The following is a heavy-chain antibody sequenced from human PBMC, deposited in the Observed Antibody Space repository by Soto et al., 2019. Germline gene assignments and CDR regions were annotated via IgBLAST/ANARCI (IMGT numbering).Heavy chain of an antibody. V-gene: IGHV4-30-4*01. CDR2: IHPSGTT. CDR1: GASINNDDYY. J-gene: IGHJ4*02. CDR3: ARLGPDYGDDEGLEYYYFDY. Sequence: QVQLQESGPGLVKPSQTLSLTCSVSGASINNDDYYWNWIRQPPGKGLEWIGYIHPSGTTSYNPSLESRVTISVDTSMNQFSLRLTSVTAADTAVYYCARLGPDYGDDEGLEYYYFDYWGRGTLVTVSS. D-gene: IGHD4-17*01.